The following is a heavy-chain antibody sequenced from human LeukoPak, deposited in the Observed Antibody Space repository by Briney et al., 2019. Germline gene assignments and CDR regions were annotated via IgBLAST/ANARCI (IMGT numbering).Heavy chain of an antibody. CDR3: ARGSMPGTGLPFDY. CDR2: VYTGGRT. CDR1: GFTIGKSD. D-gene: IGHD3-9*01. J-gene: IGHJ4*02. V-gene: IGHV3-53*05. Sequence: GGSLRLSCATSGFTIGKSDMAWVRQAPGKGLVWVSIVYTGGRTFHADSVKGRFTMSRDQSKNTVGLQMNSLRSEDTALYYCARGSMPGTGLPFDYWGQGTQVSVSS.